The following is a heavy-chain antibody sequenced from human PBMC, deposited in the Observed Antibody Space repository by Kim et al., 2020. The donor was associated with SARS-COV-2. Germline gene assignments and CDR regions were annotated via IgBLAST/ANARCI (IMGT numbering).Heavy chain of an antibody. CDR2: ISSSSSYI. J-gene: IGHJ4*02. Sequence: GGSLRLSCAASGFTFSSYSMNWVRQAPGKGLEWVSSISSSSSYIYYADSVKGRFTISRDNAKNSLYLQMNSLRAEDTAVYYCARDSIRVRATVTIDYWGQRTLVTVSS. CDR1: GFTFSSYS. CDR3: ARDSIRVRATVTIDY. V-gene: IGHV3-21*01. D-gene: IGHD4-17*01.